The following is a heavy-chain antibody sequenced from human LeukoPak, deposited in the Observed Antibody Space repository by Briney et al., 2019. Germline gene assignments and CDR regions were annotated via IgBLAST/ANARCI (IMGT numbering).Heavy chain of an antibody. J-gene: IGHJ5*02. D-gene: IGHD2-2*01. V-gene: IGHV1-2*02. CDR1: GYTFTGYY. CDR2: INPNSGGT. Sequence: ASVSVSCTASGYTFTGYYMHWVRQAPGQGLEWMGWINPNSGGTNYAQKFQGRVTMTRDTSISTAYMELSRLRSDDTAVYYCARDADIVVVPAAILSLWFDPWGQGTLVTVSS. CDR3: ARDADIVVVPAAILSLWFDP.